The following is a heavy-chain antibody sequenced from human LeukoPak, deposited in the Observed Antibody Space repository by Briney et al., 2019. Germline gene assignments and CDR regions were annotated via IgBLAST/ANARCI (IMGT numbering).Heavy chain of an antibody. Sequence: GGSLRLSCAASGFTFTNAWMTWVRQAPGKGLEWVGRIRSKSDGGTTDYAAPVKGRFTISRHDSKNTLYLQINSLKTEDTAGYYCTTLYGSGSYYWGQGTLVTVSS. CDR3: TTLYGSGSYY. V-gene: IGHV3-15*01. CDR2: IRSKSDGGTT. D-gene: IGHD3-10*01. CDR1: GFTFTNAW. J-gene: IGHJ4*02.